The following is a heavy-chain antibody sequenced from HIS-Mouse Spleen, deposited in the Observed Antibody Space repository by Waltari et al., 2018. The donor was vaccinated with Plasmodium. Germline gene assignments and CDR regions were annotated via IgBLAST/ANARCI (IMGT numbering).Heavy chain of an antibody. Sequence: EVQLVESGGGLVQHGGSLRLSCAAAGLTFSSYWMSWVRQAPGKGLEWVANIKQDGSEKYYVDSVKGRFTISRDNAKNSLYLQMNSLRAEDTAVYYCASSWYWYFDLWGRGTLVTVSS. CDR2: IKQDGSEK. CDR3: ASSWYWYFDL. J-gene: IGHJ2*01. V-gene: IGHV3-7*01. CDR1: GLTFSSYW. D-gene: IGHD6-13*01.